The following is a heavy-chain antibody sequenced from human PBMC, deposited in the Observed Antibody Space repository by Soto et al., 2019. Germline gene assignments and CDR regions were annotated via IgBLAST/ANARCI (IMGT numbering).Heavy chain of an antibody. CDR1: GFTFSSYA. CDR2: ISYDGSNK. D-gene: IGHD6-19*01. Sequence: QVQLVESGGGVVQPGRSLRLSCAASGFTFSSYAMHWVRQAPGKGLEWVAVISYDGSNKYYADSVKGRFTISRDNSKNTLYLQMNSLRAEGTAVCYCSRVKAVAYYYGMDVWGQGTTVTVSS. V-gene: IGHV3-30-3*01. J-gene: IGHJ6*02. CDR3: SRVKAVAYYYGMDV.